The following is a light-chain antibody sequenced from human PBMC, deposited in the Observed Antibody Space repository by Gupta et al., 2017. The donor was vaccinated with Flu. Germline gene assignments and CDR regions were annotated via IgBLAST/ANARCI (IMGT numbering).Light chain of an antibody. CDR3: HHFHNWPST. CDR2: DAF. J-gene: IGKJ4*01. Sequence: EIVMTKKPVNQSASQGERATLSCRASHSISSHLAWYQREPVQAPRLLICDAFTRATCVPATFRVCGSLTEFALTIRSLQSYDFAVYYFHHFHNWPSTFGGASKVEIK. V-gene: IGKV3-15*01. CDR1: HSISSH.